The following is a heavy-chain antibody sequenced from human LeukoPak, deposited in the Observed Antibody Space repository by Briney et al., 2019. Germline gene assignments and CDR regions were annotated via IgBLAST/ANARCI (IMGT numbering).Heavy chain of an antibody. V-gene: IGHV4-4*08. CDR3: AGRGQRYFRD. CDR2: IYRFGNT. Sequence: NPSETLSLTCTVSGDSISSDYWSWIRQPPGKGLEWIGYIYRFGNTDYNPSLMRRLTISLDTSKKQLSLNLTSVTAADTAVYYCAGRGQRYFRDWGQGTLVTVSS. CDR1: GDSISSDY. J-gene: IGHJ1*01.